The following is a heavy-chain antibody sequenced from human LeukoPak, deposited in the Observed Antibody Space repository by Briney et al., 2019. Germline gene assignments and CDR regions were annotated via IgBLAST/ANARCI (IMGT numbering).Heavy chain of an antibody. V-gene: IGHV3-30*18. CDR2: ISYDGSNK. Sequence: GRSLRLSCAAPGFTFSSYGMHWVRQAPGKGLEWVAVISYDGSNKYYADSVKGRFTISRDNSKNTLYLQMNSLRAEDTAVYYCAKDRSHKDIVVVVAATPLDYWGQGTLVTVSS. D-gene: IGHD2-15*01. CDR3: AKDRSHKDIVVVVAATPLDY. J-gene: IGHJ4*02. CDR1: GFTFSSYG.